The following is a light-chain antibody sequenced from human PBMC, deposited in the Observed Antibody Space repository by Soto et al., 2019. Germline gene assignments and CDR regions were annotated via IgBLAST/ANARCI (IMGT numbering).Light chain of an antibody. Sequence: QSALTQPPSASGSLGQSVTISCTGTSSDVGGYNYVSCHQQHPGKAPKVMIYEVTKWPPGVPDRFSGSKSGNTASLTVSGLQAEDEADYYCSSFAGGGNPVLLGGGTKLTVL. V-gene: IGLV2-8*01. CDR1: SSDVGGYNY. J-gene: IGLJ2*01. CDR3: SSFAGGGNPVL. CDR2: EVT.